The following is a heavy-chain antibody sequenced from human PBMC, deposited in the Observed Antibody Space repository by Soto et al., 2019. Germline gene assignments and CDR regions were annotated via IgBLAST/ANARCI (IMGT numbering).Heavy chain of an antibody. J-gene: IGHJ6*03. CDR2: ISAYNGNT. CDR3: ARTGLITFGGVIVINYYYYMDV. Sequence: ASVKVSCKASGYTFTSYGISWVRQAPGQGLEWKGWISAYNGNTNYAQKLQGRVTMTTDTSTSTAYMELRSLRSDDTAVYFCARTGLITFGGVIVINYYYYMDVWGKGTTVTVSS. CDR1: GYTFTSYG. V-gene: IGHV1-18*01. D-gene: IGHD3-16*02.